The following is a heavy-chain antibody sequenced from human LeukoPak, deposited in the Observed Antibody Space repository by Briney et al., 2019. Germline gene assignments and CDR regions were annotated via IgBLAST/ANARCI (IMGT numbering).Heavy chain of an antibody. CDR1: GFTFSSYG. Sequence: SGGSLRLSCAASGFTFSSYGMHWVRQAPGKGLEWVAFIRYDGSNKYYADSVKGRFTISRDNSKNTLYLQMNSLRAEDTAVDYCAKLVDYDILTGYPNHDYFDYWGQGTLVTVSS. CDR2: IRYDGSNK. CDR3: AKLVDYDILTGYPNHDYFDY. J-gene: IGHJ4*02. V-gene: IGHV3-30*02. D-gene: IGHD3-9*01.